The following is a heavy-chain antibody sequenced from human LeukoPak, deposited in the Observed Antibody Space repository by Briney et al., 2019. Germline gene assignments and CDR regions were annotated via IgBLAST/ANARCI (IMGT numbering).Heavy chain of an antibody. CDR1: GYSISSGYY. V-gene: IGHV4-38-2*02. D-gene: IGHD2-15*01. Sequence: SETLSLTCSVSGYSISSGYYWGWIRQPPGKGLEWIGSLSDSGTTSYNPSLKSRDTISVDTSKNQFSLNLYSVTAGDTAVYYCARLAVASLGWWGQGTLVTVSS. J-gene: IGHJ4*02. CDR3: ARLAVASLGW. CDR2: LSDSGTT.